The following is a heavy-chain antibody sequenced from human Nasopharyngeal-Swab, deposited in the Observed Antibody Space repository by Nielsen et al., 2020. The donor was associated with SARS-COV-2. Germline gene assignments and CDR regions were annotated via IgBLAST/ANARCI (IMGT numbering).Heavy chain of an antibody. J-gene: IGHJ6*02. V-gene: IGHV3-23*01. CDR2: ISGSGGRT. CDR3: AKAPYLRGLDV. Sequence: GESLKISCAASEFTFSDYWMSWVRQAPGKGLEWVSAISGSGGRTYYGDSVKGRFTISRDNSKNTLYLQTNSLRVEDTAVYYCAKAPYLRGLDVWGQGTTVTVSS. D-gene: IGHD2-21*01. CDR1: EFTFSDYW.